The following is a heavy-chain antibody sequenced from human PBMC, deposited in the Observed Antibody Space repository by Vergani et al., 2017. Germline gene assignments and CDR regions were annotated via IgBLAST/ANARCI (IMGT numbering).Heavy chain of an antibody. D-gene: IGHD4-17*01. V-gene: IGHV1-69-2*01. CDR1: GYTFTDHY. Sequence: EVQLVQSGAEVKKPGATMKISCKVSGYTFTDHYMHWVKQAPGKGLEWMGLVVPEDGETIYAENFKGRVTIAADTSTDTAHLELSSLRSEDTDGYYCATPQTVTTGGMEVWGQGTTVIVSS. CDR2: VVPEDGET. CDR3: ATPQTVTTGGMEV. J-gene: IGHJ6*02.